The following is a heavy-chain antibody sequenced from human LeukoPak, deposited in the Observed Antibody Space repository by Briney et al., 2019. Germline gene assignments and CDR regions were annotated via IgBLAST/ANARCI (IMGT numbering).Heavy chain of an antibody. V-gene: IGHV3-21*01. J-gene: IGHJ3*02. CDR2: ISSSSYI. CDR1: GFTFSSYS. Sequence: PGGSLRLSCAASGFTFSSYSMNWVRQAPGKGLEWVSSISSSSYIYYADSVKGRFTISRDNAKNSLYLQMNSLRAEDTAVYYCARAGISAADAFDIWGQGTMVTVSS. D-gene: IGHD1-26*01. CDR3: ARAGISAADAFDI.